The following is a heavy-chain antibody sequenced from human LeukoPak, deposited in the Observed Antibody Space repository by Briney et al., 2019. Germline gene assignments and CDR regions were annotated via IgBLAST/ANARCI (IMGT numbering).Heavy chain of an antibody. J-gene: IGHJ6*03. CDR2: IYYSGST. CDR1: GGSISSYY. V-gene: IGHV4-59*01. Sequence: SETLSLTCTVSGGSISSYYWSWIRQPPGKGLEWIGYIYYSGSTNYNPSLKSRVTISVDTSKNQFSLKLSSVTAADTAVYYCARVRYYYGSGSRDYYYYMDVWGKGTTVTVSS. D-gene: IGHD3-10*01. CDR3: ARVRYYYGSGSRDYYYYMDV.